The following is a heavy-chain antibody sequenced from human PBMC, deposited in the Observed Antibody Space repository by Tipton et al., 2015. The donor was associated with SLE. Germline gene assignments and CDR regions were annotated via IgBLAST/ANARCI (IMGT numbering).Heavy chain of an antibody. V-gene: IGHV3-11*03. CDR2: ISSSIIYT. J-gene: IGHJ3*02. Sequence: GSLRLSCAASGFTFSDYYMSWIRQAPGKGLEWVSYISSSIIYTNYADSVKGRFTISRDNAKNSLYLQMNSLRAEDTAVYYCATLTYYYDSSGYYDRAFDIWGQGTMVTVSS. CDR3: ATLTYYYDSSGYYDRAFDI. CDR1: GFTFSDYY. D-gene: IGHD3-22*01.